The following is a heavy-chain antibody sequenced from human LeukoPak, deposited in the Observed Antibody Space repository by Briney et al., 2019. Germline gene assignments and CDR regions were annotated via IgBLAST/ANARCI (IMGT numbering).Heavy chain of an antibody. Sequence: SETLSLTCTVSGGSISSRSHYWGWIRQPPGKGLEWIGSIYYTGSTYNPSLKSRVTISVDTSKNQFSLKLSSVTAADTAVYYCARERKTYGSGSYYPDNNWFDPWGQGTLVTVSS. J-gene: IGHJ5*02. CDR3: ARERKTYGSGSYYPDNNWFDP. D-gene: IGHD3-10*01. CDR1: GGSISSRSHY. CDR2: IYYTGST. V-gene: IGHV4-39*02.